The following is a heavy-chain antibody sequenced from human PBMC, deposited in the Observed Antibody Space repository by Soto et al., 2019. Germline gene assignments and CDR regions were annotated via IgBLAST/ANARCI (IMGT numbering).Heavy chain of an antibody. V-gene: IGHV3-11*01. J-gene: IGHJ5*02. D-gene: IGHD5-12*01. CDR3: ARDAVATARFPWFDP. CDR1: GFTFSDYY. Sequence: GGSLRLSCAASGFTFSDYYMSWIRQAPGKGLEWVSYISSSGSTIYYADSVKGRFTISRDNAKNSLYLQMNSLRAEDTAVYYCARDAVATARFPWFDPWGQGTLVTVSS. CDR2: ISSSGSTI.